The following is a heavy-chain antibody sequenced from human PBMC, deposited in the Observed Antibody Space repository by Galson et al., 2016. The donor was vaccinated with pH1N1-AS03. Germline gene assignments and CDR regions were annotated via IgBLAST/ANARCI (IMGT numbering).Heavy chain of an antibody. CDR3: ARHASPTILSYHFDY. Sequence: QSGAEVKQPGEPLTISCKTSGYLFTNYWIGWVRHMPGKGLEWMGIFYPSDSDARYSPSFQGQVTFSADKSTATAYLQWTTLKAADTAIYYCARHASPTILSYHFDYWGRGTLVNVSS. D-gene: IGHD1-26*01. V-gene: IGHV5-51*01. CDR1: GYLFTNYW. CDR2: FYPSDSDA. J-gene: IGHJ4*02.